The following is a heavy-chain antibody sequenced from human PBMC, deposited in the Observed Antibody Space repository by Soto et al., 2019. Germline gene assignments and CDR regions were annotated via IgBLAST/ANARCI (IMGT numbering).Heavy chain of an antibody. CDR1: GGSFREYY. CDR3: ARDIITVIGGQIYYYFGMDV. CDR2: INQSGTT. D-gene: IGHD3-10*01. J-gene: IGHJ6*02. Sequence: SSETLSLTGAVGGGSFREYYWSWIRQPPGKGLEWIGEINQSGTTLYNPSLKRRLNITIDTSKNQFSLKLTSVTAADTATYYCARDIITVIGGQIYYYFGMDVWGQGTTVTVSS. V-gene: IGHV4-34*01.